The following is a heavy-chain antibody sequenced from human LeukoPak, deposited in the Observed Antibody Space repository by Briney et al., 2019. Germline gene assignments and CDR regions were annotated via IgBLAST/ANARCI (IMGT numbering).Heavy chain of an antibody. CDR2: MNPNSGNT. Sequence: ATVKVSCKASGYTFTSYDINWVRQATGQGLEWMGWMNPNSGNTGYAQKFQGRVTMTRNTSISTAYMELSSLRSEDTAVYYCARGLSSRRITIFGVVTRGGWFDPWGQGTLVTVSS. CDR3: ARGLSSRRITIFGVVTRGGWFDP. CDR1: GYTFTSYD. V-gene: IGHV1-8*01. D-gene: IGHD3-3*01. J-gene: IGHJ5*02.